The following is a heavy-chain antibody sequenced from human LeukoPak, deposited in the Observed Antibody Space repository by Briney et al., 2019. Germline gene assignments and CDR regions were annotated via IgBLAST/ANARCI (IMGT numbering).Heavy chain of an antibody. CDR2: MNPNSGNT. CDR1: GYTFTIYD. Sequence: GASVKVSCKSSGYTFTIYDINWVRQATGQGLELMGWMNPNSGNTGYAQKFQGRVTITRNTSISTAYMELSSLRSEDTAVYYCARATYSSGWALVYYYYYYMDVWGKGTTVTVSS. J-gene: IGHJ6*03. CDR3: ARATYSSGWALVYYYYYYMDV. D-gene: IGHD6-19*01. V-gene: IGHV1-8*03.